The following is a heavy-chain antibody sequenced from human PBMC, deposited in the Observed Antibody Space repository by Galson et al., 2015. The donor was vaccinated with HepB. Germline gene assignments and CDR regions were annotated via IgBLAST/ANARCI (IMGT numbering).Heavy chain of an antibody. Sequence: SLRLSCAASGFTFSSYAMSWVRQAPGKGLEWVSAISGSGGSTYYADSVKGRFTISRDNSKNTLYLQMNSLRAEDTAVYYCAKDGVKLLLFDYWGQGTLVTVSS. V-gene: IGHV3-23*01. CDR1: GFTFSSYA. J-gene: IGHJ4*02. CDR2: ISGSGGST. D-gene: IGHD2-15*01. CDR3: AKDGVKLLLFDY.